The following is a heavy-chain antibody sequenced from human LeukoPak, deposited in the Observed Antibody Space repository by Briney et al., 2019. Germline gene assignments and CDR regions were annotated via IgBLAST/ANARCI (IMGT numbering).Heavy chain of an antibody. CDR1: GFTFGDYA. CDR2: IRSKEYGGTT. J-gene: IGHJ4*02. Sequence: PGRSLRLSCTASGFTFGDYAMSWVRQAPGKGLEWVGFIRSKEYGGTTEYAASVKGRFTISRDNSKNTLYLQMSSLRAEDTAVYYCAKDMAAYYYASGNIDYWGQGTLVTVSS. CDR3: AKDMAAYYYASGNIDY. V-gene: IGHV3-49*04. D-gene: IGHD3-10*01.